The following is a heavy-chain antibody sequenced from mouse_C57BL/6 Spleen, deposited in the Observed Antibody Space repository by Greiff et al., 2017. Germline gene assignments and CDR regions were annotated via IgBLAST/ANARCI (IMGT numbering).Heavy chain of an antibody. Sequence: QVQLQQHGAELVMPGASVKLSCKASGYTFTSYWMHWVKQRPGQGLEWIGEIDPSDSYTNYNQKFKGKSTLTVDKSSSTAYMQLSSLTSEDSAVYYCASYREAMDYWGQGTSVTVSS. CDR1: GYTFTSYW. V-gene: IGHV1-69*01. CDR3: ASYREAMDY. J-gene: IGHJ4*01. CDR2: IDPSDSYT. D-gene: IGHD5-5*01.